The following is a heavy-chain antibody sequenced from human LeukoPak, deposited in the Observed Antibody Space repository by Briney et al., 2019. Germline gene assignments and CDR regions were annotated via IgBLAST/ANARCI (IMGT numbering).Heavy chain of an antibody. CDR2: ISSSSSYI. Sequence: GGSLRLSCAASGFTFSSYSMNWVRQAPGKGLEWVSSISSSSSYIYYADSVKGRFTISRDNAKKSLYLQMSSLRAEDTAVYYCARDRGYSYGNQYGMDVWGQGTTVTVSS. J-gene: IGHJ6*02. D-gene: IGHD5-18*01. CDR3: ARDRGYSYGNQYGMDV. CDR1: GFTFSSYS. V-gene: IGHV3-21*01.